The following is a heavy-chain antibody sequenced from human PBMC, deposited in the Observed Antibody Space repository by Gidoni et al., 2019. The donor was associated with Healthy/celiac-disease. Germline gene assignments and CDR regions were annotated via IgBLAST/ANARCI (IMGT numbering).Heavy chain of an antibody. J-gene: IGHJ4*02. Sequence: EVQLVESGGGLVQPGGSLKRSCAASGFTFSGSAMPWVREASGKGLEWVGRIRSKANSYATAYAASVKGRFTISRDDSKNTAYLQMNSLKTEDTAVYYCTRPHEQQLEDDYWGQGTLVTVSS. CDR1: GFTFSGSA. CDR2: IRSKANSYAT. D-gene: IGHD6-13*01. V-gene: IGHV3-73*01. CDR3: TRPHEQQLEDDY.